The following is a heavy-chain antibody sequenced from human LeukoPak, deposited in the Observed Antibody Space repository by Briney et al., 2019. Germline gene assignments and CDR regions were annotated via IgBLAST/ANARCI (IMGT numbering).Heavy chain of an antibody. CDR1: GYTFTGYY. Sequence: GASVKVSCKVSGYTFTGYYIHWVRQAPGQGLEWMGWLNPNRGDTNYAQKFQGRVTMTRDTSISTAYMELSRLRSDDTAVYYCARVAVTTPLVDYWGQGTLVTVSS. CDR3: ARVAVTTPLVDY. J-gene: IGHJ4*02. V-gene: IGHV1-2*02. CDR2: LNPNRGDT. D-gene: IGHD4-11*01.